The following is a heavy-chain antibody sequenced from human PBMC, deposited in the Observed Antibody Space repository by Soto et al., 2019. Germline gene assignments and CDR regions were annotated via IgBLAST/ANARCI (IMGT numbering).Heavy chain of an antibody. CDR3: ARERMSSWYFDS. V-gene: IGHV3-48*01. Sequence: EVQLVESGGGLVQPGGSLRLSCAASGLTFSSYNMNWVRQAPGKGLEWVSHISGSGTTIYYADSVKGRFTISRDNAENSLYLQMNSLRAEDTAVYYCARERMSSWYFDSWGQGTLVTVSS. CDR1: GLTFSSYN. CDR2: ISGSGTTI. D-gene: IGHD6-13*01. J-gene: IGHJ4*02.